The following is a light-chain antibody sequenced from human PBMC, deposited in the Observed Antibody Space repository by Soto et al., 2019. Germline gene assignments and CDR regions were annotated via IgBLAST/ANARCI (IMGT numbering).Light chain of an antibody. V-gene: IGKV1-39*01. CDR3: QESYSTLLMYT. CDR2: AAS. Sequence: DIQMTQSPSSLSASVGDRVTMTCRASQSISTYLNWYQQKPGKAPKLLIYAASSLQSGVPSRFSGSGSGTDFTLTISNLQPEDLATYYCQESYSTLLMYTFGQGTKVDIK. CDR1: QSISTY. J-gene: IGKJ2*01.